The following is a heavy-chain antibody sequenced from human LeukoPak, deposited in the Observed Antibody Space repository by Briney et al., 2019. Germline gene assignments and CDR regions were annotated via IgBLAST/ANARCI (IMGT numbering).Heavy chain of an antibody. V-gene: IGHV5-51*01. D-gene: IGHD3-10*01. CDR1: GYSFTSYW. Sequence: RGESLKISCKGSGYSFTSYWIGWVRQMPGKGLEWMGIIYPGDSDTRYSPSFQGQVTISADKSISTAYLQWSSLKASDTAMYYCARLPYYNGSGSYYYYGMDVWGQGTTVTVSS. J-gene: IGHJ6*02. CDR3: ARLPYYNGSGSYYYYGMDV. CDR2: IYPGDSDT.